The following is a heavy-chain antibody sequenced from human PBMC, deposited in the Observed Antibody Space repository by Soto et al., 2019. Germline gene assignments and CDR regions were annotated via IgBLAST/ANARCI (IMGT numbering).Heavy chain of an antibody. Sequence: LGDSQKSSCKGCGYNFTSYWIGWVRQMTGKGLEWMGIIYPGDSDTRYSPSFQGQVTISADKSISTAYLQWSSLKASDTAMYYCASPGVSYDILTGYIWGQGTLVTVSS. CDR3: ASPGVSYDILTGYI. D-gene: IGHD3-9*01. J-gene: IGHJ4*02. CDR2: IYPGDSDT. V-gene: IGHV5-51*01. CDR1: GYNFTSYW.